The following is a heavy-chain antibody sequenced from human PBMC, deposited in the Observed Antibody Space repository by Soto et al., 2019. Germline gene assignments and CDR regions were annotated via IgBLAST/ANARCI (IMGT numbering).Heavy chain of an antibody. V-gene: IGHV1-2*04. D-gene: IGHD3-9*01. CDR3: ARAPIRYFDWRFDY. Sequence: ASVNVSCKASGYTFTGYCMHWVRQAPGQGLEWMGWINPNSGGTNYAQKFQGWVTMTRDTSISTAYMELSRLRSDDTAVYYCARAPIRYFDWRFDYWGQGTLVTVSS. CDR2: INPNSGGT. CDR1: GYTFTGYC. J-gene: IGHJ4*02.